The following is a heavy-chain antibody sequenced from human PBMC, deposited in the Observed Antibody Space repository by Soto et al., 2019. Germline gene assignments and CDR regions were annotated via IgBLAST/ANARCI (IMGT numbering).Heavy chain of an antibody. V-gene: IGHV1-58*01. CDR2: IVVGRGNT. CDR1: GFTFTSSA. J-gene: IGHJ3*02. Sequence: QMQLVQSGPEVKKPGTSVKVSCKASGFTFTSSAVPWVRQARGQRLEWIGWIVVGRGNTNYAQKFQERVTITRDMSTITAYMEMSSLRSEDTAVYYCAADYLRFGDQKYAFDIWGQGTMVTVSS. CDR3: AADYLRFGDQKYAFDI. D-gene: IGHD3-10*01.